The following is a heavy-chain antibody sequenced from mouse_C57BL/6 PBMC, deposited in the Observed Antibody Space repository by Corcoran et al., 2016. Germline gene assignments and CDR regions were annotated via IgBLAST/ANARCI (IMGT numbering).Heavy chain of an antibody. CDR3: ARYYYYAMDY. Sequence: VQVQLSGPVLVKPGSSVKTSCKASGYTFTDYYMNWVKQSHGKSLEWIGDINPNNGGTSYNQKFNGKATLTVDKSSSTAYMELRSLTSEDSAVYYCARYYYYAMDYWGQGTSATVSA. CDR2: INPNNGGT. J-gene: IGHJ4*01. CDR1: GYTFTDYY. V-gene: IGHV1-26*01.